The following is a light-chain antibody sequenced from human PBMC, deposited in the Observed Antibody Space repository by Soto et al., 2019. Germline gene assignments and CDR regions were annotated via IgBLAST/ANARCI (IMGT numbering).Light chain of an antibody. Sequence: QSALTQPASVSGSPGQSITISCTGTSRDIGDYDDVSWYQHLPGKAPKLLIVDVTHRPSGPSDRFSGSKSGNTASLTISGVRPEDEADYYCCAYTDIALDVVFGGGTKVTVL. J-gene: IGLJ2*01. V-gene: IGLV2-14*01. CDR2: DVT. CDR3: CAYTDIALDVV. CDR1: SRDIGDYDD.